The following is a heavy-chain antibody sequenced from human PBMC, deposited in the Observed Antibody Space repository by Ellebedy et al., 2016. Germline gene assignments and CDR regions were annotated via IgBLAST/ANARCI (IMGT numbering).Heavy chain of an antibody. CDR1: GYTFTSYG. V-gene: IGHV1-18*01. Sequence: ASVKVSCXASGYTFTSYGISWVRQAPGQGLEWMGWISAYNGNTNYAQKLQGRVTMTTDTSTSTAYMELRSLRSDDTAVYYCARETMVRGIVGYYYYGMDVWGQGTTVTVSS. CDR2: ISAYNGNT. J-gene: IGHJ6*02. CDR3: ARETMVRGIVGYYYYGMDV. D-gene: IGHD3-10*01.